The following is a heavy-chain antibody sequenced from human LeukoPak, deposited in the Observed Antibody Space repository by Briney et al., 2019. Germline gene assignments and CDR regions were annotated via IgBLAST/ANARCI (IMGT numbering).Heavy chain of an antibody. D-gene: IGHD1-26*01. CDR3: ATPCIVRALCHFDY. Sequence: GGSLRLSCAASGFTFSSYAMGWVRQAPGKGLEWVSAISGSGGSTYYADSVKGRFTISRDNSKNTLYLQMNSLRAEDTAVYYCATPCIVRALCHFDYWGQGTLVTVSS. CDR2: ISGSGGST. V-gene: IGHV3-23*01. CDR1: GFTFSSYA. J-gene: IGHJ4*02.